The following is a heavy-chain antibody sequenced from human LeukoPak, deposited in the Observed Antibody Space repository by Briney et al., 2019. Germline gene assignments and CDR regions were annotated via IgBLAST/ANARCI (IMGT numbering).Heavy chain of an antibody. V-gene: IGHV4-34*01. CDR3: ASHHDSSGYRAFDI. CDR1: GGSFSGYY. CDR2: INHSGST. J-gene: IGHJ3*02. D-gene: IGHD3-22*01. Sequence: SETLSLTCAVYGGSFSGYYWSWIRQPPGKGLEWIGEINHSGSTNYNPSLKSRVTISVDTSKNHFSLKLSSVTAADTAVYYCASHHDSSGYRAFDIWGQGTMVTVSS.